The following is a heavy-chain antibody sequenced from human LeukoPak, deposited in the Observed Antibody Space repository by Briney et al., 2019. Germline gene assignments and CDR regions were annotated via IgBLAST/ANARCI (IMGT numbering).Heavy chain of an antibody. CDR3: ARSAVKDCSSTSCYGGFVGDY. J-gene: IGHJ4*02. CDR2: INHSGST. V-gene: IGHV4-34*01. Sequence: SETLSLTCAVYGGSFSGYYWSWIRQPPGKGLEWIGEINHSGSTNYNPSLKSRVTISVDTSKNQFSLKLSSVTAADTAVYYCARSAVKDCSSTSCYGGFVGDYWGQGTLVTVSS. CDR1: GGSFSGYY. D-gene: IGHD2-2*01.